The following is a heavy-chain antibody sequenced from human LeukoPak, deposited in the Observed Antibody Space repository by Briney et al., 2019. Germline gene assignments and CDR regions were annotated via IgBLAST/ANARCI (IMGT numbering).Heavy chain of an antibody. CDR2: IYYSGST. J-gene: IGHJ6*03. D-gene: IGHD6-13*01. CDR3: ARGRRVSGYYYYYYYMDV. V-gene: IGHV4-59*12. Sequence: SETLSLTCTVSGGSISSYYWSWIRQPPGKGLEWIGYIYYSGSTNYNPSLKSRVTISVDTSKNQFSLKLSSVTAADTAVYYCARGRRVSGYYYYYYYMDVWGKGTTATVSS. CDR1: GGSISSYY.